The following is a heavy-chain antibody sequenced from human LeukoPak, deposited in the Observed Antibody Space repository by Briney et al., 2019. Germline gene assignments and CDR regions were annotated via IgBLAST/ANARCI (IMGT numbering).Heavy chain of an antibody. V-gene: IGHV3-23*01. CDR3: AKDRDYRSSWYTADY. Sequence: PGGSLRLSCAVSGLTFSSFAMSWVRQAPGKGLEGVSAISGSGDSTYYADSVKGRFTISRDHSKSTLFLQMNSLRAEGTAVYYCAKDRDYRSSWYTADYWGQGTLVTVSS. D-gene: IGHD6-13*01. CDR2: ISGSGDST. CDR1: GLTFSSFA. J-gene: IGHJ4*02.